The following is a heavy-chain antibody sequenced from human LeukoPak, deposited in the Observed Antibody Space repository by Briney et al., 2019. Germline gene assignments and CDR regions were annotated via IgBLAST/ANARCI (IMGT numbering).Heavy chain of an antibody. V-gene: IGHV1-8*01. CDR1: GYTFTSYD. J-gene: IGHJ6*02. CDR2: MNPNSGNT. D-gene: IGHD2-15*01. CDR3: ARMRTRGYYYYYGMDV. Sequence: GASVKVSCKASGYTFTSYDINWVRQATGQGLEWMGWMNPNSGNTGYAQKFQGRVTMTRNTSISTAYMELSSLRSEDTAVYYCARMRTRGYYYYYGMDVWGQGTTVTVSS.